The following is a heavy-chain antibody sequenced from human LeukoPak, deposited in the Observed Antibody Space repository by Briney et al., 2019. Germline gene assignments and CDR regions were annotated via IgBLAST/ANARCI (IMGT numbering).Heavy chain of an antibody. J-gene: IGHJ4*02. CDR1: GFTFSDYW. CDR3: ARGGYTYGV. Sequence: PGGSLRLSCAASGFTFSDYWMSWVRQAPGKGLEWVANIKQDGSDKYYVDSVKGRFTISRDNAKNSPYLQMNSLRAEDTAVYYCARGGYTYGVWGQGTLVTVSS. D-gene: IGHD5-18*01. V-gene: IGHV3-7*04. CDR2: IKQDGSDK.